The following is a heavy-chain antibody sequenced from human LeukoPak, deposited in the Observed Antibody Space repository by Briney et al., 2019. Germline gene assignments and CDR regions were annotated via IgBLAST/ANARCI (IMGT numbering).Heavy chain of an antibody. V-gene: IGHV3-23*01. CDR3: AKDMWSGSYFGSFDY. Sequence: GGSLRLSCAASGFTFSSYAMSWVRQAPGKGLEWVSAISGSGGSTYYADSVKGRFTISRDNSKNTLYLQMNSLRAEDTAVYYCAKDMWSGSYFGSFDYWGQGALVTVSS. D-gene: IGHD1-26*01. CDR1: GFTFSSYA. J-gene: IGHJ4*02. CDR2: ISGSGGST.